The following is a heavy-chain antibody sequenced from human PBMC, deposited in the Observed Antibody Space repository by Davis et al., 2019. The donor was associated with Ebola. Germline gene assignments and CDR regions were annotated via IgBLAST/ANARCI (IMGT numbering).Heavy chain of an antibody. V-gene: IGHV1-2*04. CDR3: AREGRYSGSYPLDY. D-gene: IGHD1-26*01. J-gene: IGHJ4*02. CDR2: INPNSGGT. Sequence: ASVKVSCKASGYTFTGYSMHWVRQAPGQGLEWMGWINPNSGGTNYAQKFQGWVTMTRDTSISTAYMELSRLRSDDTAVYYCAREGRYSGSYPLDYWGQGTLVTVSS. CDR1: GYTFTGYS.